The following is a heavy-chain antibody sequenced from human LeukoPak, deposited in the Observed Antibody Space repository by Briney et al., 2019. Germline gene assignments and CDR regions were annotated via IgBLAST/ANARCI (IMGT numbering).Heavy chain of an antibody. CDR2: IYYTGST. J-gene: IGHJ4*02. CDR3: ARGRWVSITMVRGVDY. Sequence: SQTLSLTCTVSGGSISSSSYYWGWIRQPPGKGLEWIGSIYYTGSTYYNPSLKSRVTISVDTSKNQFSLKLSSVTAADTAVYYCARGRWVSITMVRGVDYWGQGTLVTVSS. D-gene: IGHD3-10*01. V-gene: IGHV4-39*07. CDR1: GGSISSSSYY.